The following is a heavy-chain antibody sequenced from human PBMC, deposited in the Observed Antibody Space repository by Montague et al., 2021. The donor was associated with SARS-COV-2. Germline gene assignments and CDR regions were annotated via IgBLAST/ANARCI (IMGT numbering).Heavy chain of an antibody. D-gene: IGHD3-22*01. CDR2: IKQSGGT. Sequence: SETLSLTCGVYGGSFGDDHWSWIRQPPGKGLEWIGDIKQSGGTNYNPSLKSRVTISVDTSKNQFSLKLTSVTAADTAVYFCARGHLSVSMIVVVFTSASYYFDYRGQGDQVTVSS. J-gene: IGHJ4*02. V-gene: IGHV4-34*01. CDR1: GGSFGDDH. CDR3: ARGHLSVSMIVVVFTSASYYFDY.